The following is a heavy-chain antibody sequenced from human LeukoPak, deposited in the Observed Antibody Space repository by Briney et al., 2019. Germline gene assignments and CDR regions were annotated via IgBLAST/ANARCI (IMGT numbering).Heavy chain of an antibody. D-gene: IGHD6-19*01. CDR3: AKSSVAAPYYYNGMDV. CDR2: ISWNSGGI. J-gene: IGHJ6*02. CDR1: GFTFDDHA. Sequence: PGGSLRLSCAASGFTFDDHAMHWVRQAPGKGLEWVSGISWNSGGIGYADSLKGRFTISRDNAKNSLYLQMNSLRAEDTTLYYCAKSSVAAPYYYNGMDVWGQGTTVTVSS. V-gene: IGHV3-9*01.